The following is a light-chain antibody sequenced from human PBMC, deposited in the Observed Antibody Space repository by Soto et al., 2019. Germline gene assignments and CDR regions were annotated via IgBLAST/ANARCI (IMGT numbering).Light chain of an antibody. J-gene: IGKJ1*01. V-gene: IGKV3-15*01. CDR1: QSVGSN. CDR3: QQYNNWPPSWA. CDR2: YAS. Sequence: EIVMTQSPATLSVSPGETATLSCRDSQSVGSNLAWYQQKPGQAPRILIYYASTRDTGVPARFSGSGSGTDFTLTSSSLQSEDFAVYYCQQYNNWPPSWAFGQGTKVDIK.